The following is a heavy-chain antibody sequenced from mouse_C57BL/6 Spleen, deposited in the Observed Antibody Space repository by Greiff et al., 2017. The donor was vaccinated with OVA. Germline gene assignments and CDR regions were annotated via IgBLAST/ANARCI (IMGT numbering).Heavy chain of an antibody. Sequence: VQLQQSDAELVKPGASVKISCKVSGYTFTDHTIHWMKQRPEQGLEWIGYIYPRDGSTKYNEKFKGKATLTADKSSSTAYMQLNSLTSEDSAVYFCASGGNYYGSEAWFAYWGQGTLVTVSA. J-gene: IGHJ3*01. CDR2: IYPRDGST. V-gene: IGHV1-78*01. CDR3: ASGGNYYGSEAWFAY. D-gene: IGHD1-1*01. CDR1: GYTFTDHT.